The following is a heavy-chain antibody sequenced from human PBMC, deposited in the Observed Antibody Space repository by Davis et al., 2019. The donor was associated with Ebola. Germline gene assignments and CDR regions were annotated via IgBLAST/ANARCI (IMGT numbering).Heavy chain of an antibody. J-gene: IGHJ4*02. V-gene: IGHV4-59*01. CDR3: ARGNDDYVAFDS. CDR1: GFTFSRYG. D-gene: IGHD4-17*01. Sequence: ESLKISCEASGFTFSRYGMHWIRQPPGKGLEWIGYIYYSGSTNYNPSLKSRVTISLDTSKNQFSLKMTSVTTADTAVYYCARGNDDYVAFDSWGQGNLVTVSS. CDR2: IYYSGST.